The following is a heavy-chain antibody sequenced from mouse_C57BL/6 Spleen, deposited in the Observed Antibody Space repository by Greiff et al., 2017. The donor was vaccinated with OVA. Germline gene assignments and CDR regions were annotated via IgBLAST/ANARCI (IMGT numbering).Heavy chain of an antibody. CDR2: IDPSDSYT. CDR1: GYTFTSYW. D-gene: IGHD1-1*01. V-gene: IGHV1-59*01. J-gene: IGHJ1*03. Sequence: QVQLQQPGAELVRPGTSVKLSCKASGYTFTSYWMHWVKQRPGQGLEWIGVIDPSDSYTNYNPKFKGKATLTVDTSSSTAYMQLSSLTSEDAAVYYGARRYDGSSSDWYFDVWGTGTTVTVAS. CDR3: ARRYDGSSSDWYFDV.